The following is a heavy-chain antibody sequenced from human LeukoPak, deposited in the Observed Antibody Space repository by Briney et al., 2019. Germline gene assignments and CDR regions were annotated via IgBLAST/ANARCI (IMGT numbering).Heavy chain of an antibody. CDR1: GYTFTSYA. CDR2: IIPILGIA. V-gene: IGHV1-69*04. D-gene: IGHD3-10*01. CDR3: ARVYYYGSGSYSPSSNWFDP. J-gene: IGHJ5*02. Sequence: WASVKVSCKASGYTFTSYAISWVRQAPGQGLEWMGRIIPILGIANYAQKFQGRVTITADKSTSTAYMELSSLRSEDTAVYYCARVYYYGSGSYSPSSNWFDPWGQGTLVTVSS.